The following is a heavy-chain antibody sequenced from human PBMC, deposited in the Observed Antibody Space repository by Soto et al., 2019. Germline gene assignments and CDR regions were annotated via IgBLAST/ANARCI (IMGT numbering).Heavy chain of an antibody. CDR2: IYYSGST. CDR3: ARHGKGGYSYGSWTYYFDY. Sequence: PSETLSLTCTVSGGSICSSSYYWGWIRQPPGKGLEWIGSIYYSGSTYYNPSLKSRVTISVDTSKNQFSLKLSSVTAADTAVYYCARHGKGGYSYGSWTYYFDYWGQGTLVTVSS. D-gene: IGHD5-18*01. CDR1: GGSICSSSYY. V-gene: IGHV4-39*01. J-gene: IGHJ4*02.